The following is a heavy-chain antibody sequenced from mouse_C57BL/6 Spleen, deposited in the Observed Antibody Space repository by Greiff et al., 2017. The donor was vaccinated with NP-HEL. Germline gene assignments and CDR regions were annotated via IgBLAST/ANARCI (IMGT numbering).Heavy chain of an antibody. Sequence: QVQLQQSGAELVKPGASVKISCKASGYAFSSYWMNWVKQRPGKGLEWIGQIYPGDGDTNYNGKFTGKATLTADKSSSTAYMQLSSLTSEDSAVYFCARRGYYGSTYFDYWGQGTTLTVSS. CDR1: GYAFSSYW. CDR3: ARRGYYGSTYFDY. V-gene: IGHV1-80*01. J-gene: IGHJ2*01. D-gene: IGHD1-1*01. CDR2: IYPGDGDT.